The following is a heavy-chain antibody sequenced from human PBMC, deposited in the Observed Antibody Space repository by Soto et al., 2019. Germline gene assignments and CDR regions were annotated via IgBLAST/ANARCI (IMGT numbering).Heavy chain of an antibody. J-gene: IGHJ4*02. CDR2: LKWNGDNV. CDR3: AKGGGHCSGVDCFFDT. CDR1: GFNFDAYA. V-gene: IGHV3-9*01. Sequence: GGSLRLSCAASGFNFDAYAMHWVRQAPGKGLEWVSGLKWNGDNVGYADSVRGRFTISRDNAKNSLYLQMNSLRVEDTAFYYCAKGGGHCSGVDCFFDTWGQGTLVTVSS. D-gene: IGHD2-21*02.